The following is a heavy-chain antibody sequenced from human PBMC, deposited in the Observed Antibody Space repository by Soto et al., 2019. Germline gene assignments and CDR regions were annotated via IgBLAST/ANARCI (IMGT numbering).Heavy chain of an antibody. D-gene: IGHD4-17*01. Sequence: EVQLVQSGGGLVQPGGSLRLSCGASGFDFNNYWMHWVRQDPGKGLVWVSRINGDGSDIKYADSVKGRFTISRDNAKNKVYLQMNSLRVEDTAVYYCARDQTTGDWFDAWGQGTLVTVSS. V-gene: IGHV3-74*03. J-gene: IGHJ5*02. CDR1: GFDFNNYW. CDR2: INGDGSDI. CDR3: ARDQTTGDWFDA.